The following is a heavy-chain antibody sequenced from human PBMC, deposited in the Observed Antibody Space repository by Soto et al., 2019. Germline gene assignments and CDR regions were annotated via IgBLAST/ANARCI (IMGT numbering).Heavy chain of an antibody. D-gene: IGHD6-6*01. CDR1: GDSVSSNSAA. CDR2: TYYRSKWYN. CDR3: ARVSYSSSANYYYYGMDV. V-gene: IGHV6-1*01. J-gene: IGHJ6*02. Sequence: SQTLSLTCAISGDSVSSNSAAWNWIRQSPSRGLEWLGRTYYRSKWYNDYAVSVKSRITINPDTSKNQFSLQLNSVTPEDTAVYYCARVSYSSSANYYYYGMDVWGQGTTVNVSS.